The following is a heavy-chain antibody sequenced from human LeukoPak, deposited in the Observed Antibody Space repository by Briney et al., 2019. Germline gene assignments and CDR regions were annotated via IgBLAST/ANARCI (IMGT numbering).Heavy chain of an antibody. CDR1: GFTFHSYW. D-gene: IGHD3-16*01. CDR2: IDNDGGST. V-gene: IGHV3-74*01. CDR3: ARSSFPYYFDY. Sequence: GGSLRLSCAASGFTFHSYWMHWVRQAPGKGLVWVSRIDNDGGSTTYADSVKGRFTITRDNAKNTLYLQMNSVRAEDTAVYYCARSSFPYYFDYWGQGTLVTVSS. J-gene: IGHJ4*02.